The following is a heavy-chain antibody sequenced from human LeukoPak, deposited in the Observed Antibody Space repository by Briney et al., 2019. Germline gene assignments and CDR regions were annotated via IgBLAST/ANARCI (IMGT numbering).Heavy chain of an antibody. J-gene: IGHJ3*02. CDR3: ARWLRYDAFDI. CDR1: GGSISSDDYY. V-gene: IGHV4-30-4*01. Sequence: PSETLSLTCTVSGGSISSDDYYWSWIRPPPGKGLEWLEYMYYSGSPYYNPSLKSRVTISADTSKNQFSLKLSSVTAADTAVYYCARWLRYDAFDIWGQGTMVTVS. CDR2: MYYSGSP. D-gene: IGHD6-19*01.